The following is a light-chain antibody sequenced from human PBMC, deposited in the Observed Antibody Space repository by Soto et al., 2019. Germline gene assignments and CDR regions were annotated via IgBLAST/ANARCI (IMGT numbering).Light chain of an antibody. Sequence: EIVLTQSPGTLSLSPGERATLSCMASQSVSSSHLAWYQQKPGQAPRLLISGASSRATGIPDRFTGSGSGTDFTLTISRLEPEDFAVYYCQQYGSSPRTFGQGTKVDIK. J-gene: IGKJ1*01. CDR3: QQYGSSPRT. CDR1: QSVSSSH. CDR2: GAS. V-gene: IGKV3-20*01.